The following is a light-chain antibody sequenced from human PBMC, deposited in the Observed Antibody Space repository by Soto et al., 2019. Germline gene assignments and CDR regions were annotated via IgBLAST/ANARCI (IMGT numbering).Light chain of an antibody. CDR2: GAS. J-gene: IGKJ1*01. CDR3: QQYGSSGT. V-gene: IGKV3-20*01. Sequence: NVLTQSPGTLSLSPGERATLSCRASQTVSGSYVAWYQQKPGQAPRLLIYGASSRATGIPDRFSGSGSGTDFSLTISSLEPEDLAVYYCQQYGSSGTFGQGTKVDIK. CDR1: QTVSGSY.